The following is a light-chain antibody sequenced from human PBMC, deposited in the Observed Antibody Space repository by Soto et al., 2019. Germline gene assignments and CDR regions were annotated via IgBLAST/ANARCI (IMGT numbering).Light chain of an antibody. J-gene: IGKJ5*01. V-gene: IGKV3-15*01. Sequence: EIIMTQSPATLSVSPGERATLSCRASQSVRSNLAWYQQKLGQAPRLLIYGASTRATGIPARFSGSGSGTEFTLTISSLQSEDFALYYCQQYNNWPPITFGQGTRLEIK. CDR3: QQYNNWPPIT. CDR2: GAS. CDR1: QSVRSN.